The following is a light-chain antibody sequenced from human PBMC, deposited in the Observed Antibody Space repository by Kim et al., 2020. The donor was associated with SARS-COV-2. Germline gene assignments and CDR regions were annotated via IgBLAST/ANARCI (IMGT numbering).Light chain of an antibody. CDR3: QQYNNWPPVA. J-gene: IGKJ2*01. V-gene: IGKV3-15*01. CDR2: GAT. Sequence: PGESATLSCKASQRISGNLAWYQQRPGQTPRLLIYGATSRATGVPVRFSGSQSGTEFNLTISSLQSEDFAVYYCQQYNNWPPVAFGQGTKLEI. CDR1: QRISGN.